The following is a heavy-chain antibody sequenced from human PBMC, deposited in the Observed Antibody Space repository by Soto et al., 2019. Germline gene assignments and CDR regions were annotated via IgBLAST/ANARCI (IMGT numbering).Heavy chain of an antibody. CDR2: ISHDESNK. V-gene: IGHV3-30-3*01. CDR1: GFTFSTFA. Sequence: SLRLSCAASGFTFSTFAFHWVRQAPGKGLEWVALISHDESNKYYGDSVKGRFTISRDNSKNTLYMQMNSLRVEDTAIYYCARDGLPDDFRTGGYWFDPWGQGTLVTVSS. J-gene: IGHJ5*02. CDR3: ARDGLPDDFRTGGYWFDP. D-gene: IGHD3-3*01.